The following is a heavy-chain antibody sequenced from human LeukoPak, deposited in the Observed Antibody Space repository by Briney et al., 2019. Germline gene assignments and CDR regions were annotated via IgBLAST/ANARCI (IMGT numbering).Heavy chain of an antibody. CDR2: ISYDGSNK. CDR3: ARSSYSSSSSV. J-gene: IGHJ3*01. Sequence: QPGGSLRLSCAASGFTFSSYGMHWVRQAPGKGLEWVAVISYDGSNKYYADSVKGRFTISRDNSENTLYLQMNSLRAEDTAVYYCARSSYSSSSSVWGQGTMVTVSS. V-gene: IGHV3-30*03. CDR1: GFTFSSYG. D-gene: IGHD6-6*01.